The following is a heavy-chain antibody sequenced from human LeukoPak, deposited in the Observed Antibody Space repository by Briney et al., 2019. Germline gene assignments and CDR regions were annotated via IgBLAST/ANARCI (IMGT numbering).Heavy chain of an antibody. J-gene: IGHJ4*02. Sequence: AETLCLTCTASGGSISSYYWSWIRQPPGKGLEWIGYIYYSGSTNYNPSLKSRVTISVDTSKNQFSLKLSSVTAADTAVYYCAGLSHIADYWGQGTLVTVSS. V-gene: IGHV4-59*01. CDR3: AGLSHIADY. D-gene: IGHD2-21*01. CDR2: IYYSGST. CDR1: GGSISSYY.